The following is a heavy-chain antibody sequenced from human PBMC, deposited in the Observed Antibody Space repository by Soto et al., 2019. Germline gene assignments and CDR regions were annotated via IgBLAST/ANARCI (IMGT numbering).Heavy chain of an antibody. V-gene: IGHV3-23*01. D-gene: IGHD2-21*02. CDR2: IGGSGGNT. CDR3: AKDSVRVTPVAYFGS. J-gene: IGHJ4*02. Sequence: GGSLRLSCTASGFTFSNYAMTWVRQAPGKGLEWVSIIGGSGGNTDYADSVKGRFTISRDNSRNTLYLQMNSLRAEDTATYYCAKDSVRVTPVAYFGSWGQGTLVTVSS. CDR1: GFTFSNYA.